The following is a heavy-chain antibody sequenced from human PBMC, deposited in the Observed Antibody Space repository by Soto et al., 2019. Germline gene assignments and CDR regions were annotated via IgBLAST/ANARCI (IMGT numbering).Heavy chain of an antibody. J-gene: IGHJ6*03. D-gene: IGHD4-17*01. CDR2: INHSGST. V-gene: IGHV4-34*01. CDR1: GGSFSGYY. Sequence: SETLSLTCAVYGGSFSGYYWSWIRQPPGKGLEWIGEINHSGSTNYNPSLKSRVTISVDTSKNQFSLKLSSVTAADTAVYYCARWDYGEDYYYYYMDVWGKGTTVTVSS. CDR3: ARWDYGEDYYYYYMDV.